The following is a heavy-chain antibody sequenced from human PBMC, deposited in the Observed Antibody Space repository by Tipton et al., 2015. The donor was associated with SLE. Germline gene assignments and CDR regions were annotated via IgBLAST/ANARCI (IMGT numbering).Heavy chain of an antibody. CDR1: GGSIGYNY. CDR2: INHSGST. D-gene: IGHD3/OR15-3a*01. Sequence: TLSLTCSVSGGSIGYNYWTWIRQPPGKGLEWIGEINHSGSTNYNPSLKSRVTISVDTSKNQFSLKLSSVTAADTAVYYCAKAPGLERDYYYYYFMDVWGKGTTVTVSS. J-gene: IGHJ6*03. CDR3: AKAPGLERDYYYYYFMDV. V-gene: IGHV4-34*01.